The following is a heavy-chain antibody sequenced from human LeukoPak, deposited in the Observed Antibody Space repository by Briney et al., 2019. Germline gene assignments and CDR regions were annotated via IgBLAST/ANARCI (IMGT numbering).Heavy chain of an antibody. CDR2: INHSGST. D-gene: IGHD3-10*01. V-gene: IGHV4-34*01. CDR3: ARRSGEPTYWFDP. J-gene: IGHJ5*02. CDR1: GFTFTNYA. Sequence: GSLRLSCAASGFTFTNYAMHWVRQAPGKGLEWIGEINHSGSTNYNPSLKSRVTISVDTSKNQFSLKLSSVTAADTAVYYCARRSGEPTYWFDPWGQGTLVTVSS.